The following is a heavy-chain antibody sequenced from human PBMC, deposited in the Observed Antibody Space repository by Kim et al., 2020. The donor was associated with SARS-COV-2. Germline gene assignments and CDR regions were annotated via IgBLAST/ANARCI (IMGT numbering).Heavy chain of an antibody. D-gene: IGHD1-1*01. CDR3: TTDLGVQPRSYPSDY. CDR1: GFTFSNAW. Sequence: GGSLRLSCAASGFTFSNAWMSWVRQAPGKGLEWVGRIKSKTDGGTTDYAAPVKGRFTISRDDSKNTLYLQMNSLKTEDTAVYYCTTDLGVQPRSYPSDYWGQGTLVTVSS. V-gene: IGHV3-15*01. CDR2: IKSKTDGGTT. J-gene: IGHJ4*02.